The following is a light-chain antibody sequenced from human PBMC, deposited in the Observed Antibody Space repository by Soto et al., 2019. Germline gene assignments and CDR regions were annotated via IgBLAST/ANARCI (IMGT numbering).Light chain of an antibody. Sequence: EIVMTQSPATLYVSPGERATLSCRASQSVSSNLAWYQQKPGQAPRLLIYGASSRATGITVRFSGSGSGTEFTLTISSLQSEDFAVYYCQPYNNWPLTFGQGTRLDIK. J-gene: IGKJ5*01. V-gene: IGKV3-15*01. CDR3: QPYNNWPLT. CDR2: GAS. CDR1: QSVSSN.